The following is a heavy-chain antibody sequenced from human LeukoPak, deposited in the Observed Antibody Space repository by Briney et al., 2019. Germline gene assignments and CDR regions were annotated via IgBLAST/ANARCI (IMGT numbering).Heavy chain of an antibody. CDR1: GFTFSSYS. V-gene: IGHV3-48*01. D-gene: IGHD2-2*01. CDR3: ARGQYRAAMPPYYFDY. Sequence: PGGSLRLSCAASGFTFSSYSMNWVRQAPGKGLEWVSYISSSSTIYYSDSVTGRYTISRDNAKNSLYLQMNSLRAEDTAVYYCARGQYRAAMPPYYFDYWGQGTLVTVSS. CDR2: ISSSSTI. J-gene: IGHJ4*02.